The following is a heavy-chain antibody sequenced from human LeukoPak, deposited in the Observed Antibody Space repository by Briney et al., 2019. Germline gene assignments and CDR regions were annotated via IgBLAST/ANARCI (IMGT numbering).Heavy chain of an antibody. CDR1: GFTFSSYA. J-gene: IGHJ4*02. V-gene: IGHV3-30-3*01. Sequence: GGSLRLSCAASGFTFSSYAMHWVRQAPGKGLGWVAVISYDGSNKYYADSVKGRFTISRDNSKNTLYLQMNSLRAEDTAVYYCARDLNSYGSDYWGQGTLVTVSS. CDR2: ISYDGSNK. D-gene: IGHD5-18*01. CDR3: ARDLNSYGSDY.